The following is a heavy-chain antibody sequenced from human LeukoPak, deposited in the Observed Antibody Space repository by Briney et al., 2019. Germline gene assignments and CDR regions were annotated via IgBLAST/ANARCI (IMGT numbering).Heavy chain of an antibody. CDR2: ISACNGNT. Sequence: ASVKVSCKASGYTFTSYGISWVRQAPGQGLEWMGWISACNGNTNYAQKLQGRVTMTTDTSTSTAYMELRSLRSDDTAVYYCARDLGTSRGSMYGMDVWGQGTTVTVSS. CDR1: GYTFTSYG. CDR3: ARDLGTSRGSMYGMDV. V-gene: IGHV1-18*01. D-gene: IGHD1-14*01. J-gene: IGHJ6*02.